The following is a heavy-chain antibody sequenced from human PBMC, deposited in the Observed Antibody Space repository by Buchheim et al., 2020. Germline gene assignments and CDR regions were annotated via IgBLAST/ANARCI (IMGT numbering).Heavy chain of an antibody. CDR2: IYTSGST. J-gene: IGHJ6*02. V-gene: IGHV4-61*02. CDR3: ARGAVVPAAMSDYYYGMDV. D-gene: IGHD2-2*01. CDR1: GGPISSGSYY. Sequence: QVQLQESGPGLVKPSQTLSLTCTVSGGPISSGSYYWSWIRQPAGKGLEWIGRIYTSGSTNYNPSLKSRPTISVDTSTHQFSLKLSCVTAADAAVYYCARGAVVPAAMSDYYYGMDVWGQGTT.